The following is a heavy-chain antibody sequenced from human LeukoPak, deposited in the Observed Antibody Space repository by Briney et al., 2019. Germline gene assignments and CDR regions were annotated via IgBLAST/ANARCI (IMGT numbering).Heavy chain of an antibody. CDR3: ARVNQYYDFWSGYYGLGNYYYMDV. CDR2: IYTSGST. D-gene: IGHD3-3*01. CDR1: GGSISSGSYY. J-gene: IGHJ6*03. V-gene: IGHV4-61*02. Sequence: KTSQTLSLTCTVSGGSISSGSYYWSWIRQPAGKGLEWIGRIYTSGSTNYNPSLKSRVTISVDTSKNQFSLKLSSVTAADTAVYYCARVNQYYDFWSGYYGLGNYYYMDVWGKGTTVTVSS.